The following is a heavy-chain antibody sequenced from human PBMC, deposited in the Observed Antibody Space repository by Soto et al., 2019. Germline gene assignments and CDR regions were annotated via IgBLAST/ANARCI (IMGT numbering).Heavy chain of an antibody. CDR3: GRSGDDYGSYIDY. CDR1: GYSISTGYY. V-gene: IGHV4-38-2*01. Sequence: PSETLSLTCGVSGYSISTGYYGAWIRQTPGKGLEWIGSINRSGNTYYNPSLKSRVTLSIDTSKNQFSLKLSSVTAADTAVYYCGRSGDDYGSYIDYWGQGTLVTVS. J-gene: IGHJ4*02. CDR2: INRSGNT. D-gene: IGHD4-17*01.